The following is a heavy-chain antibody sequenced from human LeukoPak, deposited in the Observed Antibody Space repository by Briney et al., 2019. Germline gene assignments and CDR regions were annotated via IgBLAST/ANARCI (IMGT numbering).Heavy chain of an antibody. CDR2: IHTSGTT. CDR1: GDSMRSYY. J-gene: IGHJ5*02. CDR3: ARGDYYDGGGRNWFDP. D-gene: IGHD3-16*01. V-gene: IGHV4-4*07. Sequence: PSEILSLTCTVSGDSMRSYYWSFIRQPAGKVLEWIGLIHTSGTTWYNASLKSRVTMSVDASKNQFSLRLTSVTAADTAVFYCARGDYYDGGGRNWFDPWSQGTLVTVSS.